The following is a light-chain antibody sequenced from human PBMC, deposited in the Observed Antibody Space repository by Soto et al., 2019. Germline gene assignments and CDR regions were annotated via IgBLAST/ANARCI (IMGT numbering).Light chain of an antibody. V-gene: IGKV3-20*01. Sequence: EIGLTQSPGPLSLSPGEGATLSCRASQCVSSSYLAWYQQNRGQAPRLLIYGASTRATGTPDRFRGSGSGTDFTLTITRREPDDFAVYYWQQYGSSRWTFGQGTKVEIK. CDR2: GAS. CDR1: QCVSSSY. J-gene: IGKJ1*01. CDR3: QQYGSSRWT.